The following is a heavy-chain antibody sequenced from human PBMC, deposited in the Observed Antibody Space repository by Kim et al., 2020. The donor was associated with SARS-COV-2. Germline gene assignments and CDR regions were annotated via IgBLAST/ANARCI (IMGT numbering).Heavy chain of an antibody. CDR3: ANSPNHFTYYYDSSGYYGGY. V-gene: IGHV3-23*01. J-gene: IGHJ4*02. CDR2: ISGSGGST. Sequence: GGSLRLSCAASGFTFSSYAMSWVRQAPGKGLEWVSAISGSGGSTYYADSVKGRFTISRDNSKNTLYLQMNSLRAEDTAVYYCANSPNHFTYYYDSSGYYGGYWGQGTLVTVSS. CDR1: GFTFSSYA. D-gene: IGHD3-22*01.